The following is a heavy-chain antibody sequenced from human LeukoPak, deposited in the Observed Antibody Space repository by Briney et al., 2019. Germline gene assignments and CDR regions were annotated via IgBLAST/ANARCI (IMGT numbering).Heavy chain of an antibody. D-gene: IGHD2-2*03. Sequence: PSQTLSLTCTVSGGSLSSGSYYWSWIRQPAGKGLEWIGRIYTSGSTHYNPSLKSRVTISVDTSKNQFSLKLSSVTAADTAVYYCARVGYCSSTSCLGTYFDYWGQGTLVTVSS. J-gene: IGHJ4*02. CDR1: GGSLSSGSYY. CDR2: IYTSGST. V-gene: IGHV4-61*02. CDR3: ARVGYCSSTSCLGTYFDY.